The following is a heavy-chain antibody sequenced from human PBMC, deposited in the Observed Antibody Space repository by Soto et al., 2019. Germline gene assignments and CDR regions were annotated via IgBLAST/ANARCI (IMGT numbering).Heavy chain of an antibody. J-gene: IGHJ4*02. Sequence: ASVKVSCKASGYTFTSYGISWVRQAPGQGLEWMGWISAYNGNTNYAQKLQGRVTMTTDTSTSTAYMELRSLRPDDTAVYYCARYYYDSSGYYSFDYWGQGTLGTVSS. CDR1: GYTFTSYG. CDR3: ARYYYDSSGYYSFDY. D-gene: IGHD3-22*01. V-gene: IGHV1-18*04. CDR2: ISAYNGNT.